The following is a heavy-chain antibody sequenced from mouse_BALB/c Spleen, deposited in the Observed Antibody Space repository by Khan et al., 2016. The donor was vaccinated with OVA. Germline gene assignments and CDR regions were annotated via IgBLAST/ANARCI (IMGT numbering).Heavy chain of an antibody. Sequence: EVQLQESGPELVKPGASVKMSCKASGYTFTNYVIHWVKQKPGQGLEWIGYINPDNDGTRFNENFKGKATLTSDKYSSTAYMELSSLTSEDSAVYYCAREASNCDFSFAYWGQGTLVTVSA. J-gene: IGHJ3*01. CDR3: AREASNCDFSFAY. V-gene: IGHV1S136*01. CDR1: GYTFTNYV. CDR2: INPDNDGT. D-gene: IGHD4-1*01.